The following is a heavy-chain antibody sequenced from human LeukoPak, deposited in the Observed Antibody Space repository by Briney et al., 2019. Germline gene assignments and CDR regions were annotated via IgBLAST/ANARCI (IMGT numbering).Heavy chain of an antibody. CDR1: GFTFSYYW. V-gene: IGHV3-7*01. D-gene: IGHD2-15*01. CDR3: ANKDFDP. J-gene: IGHJ5*02. Sequence: PGGSLRLSCAASGFTFSYYWMSWVRQAPGKGLEWVANIKQDGSEIHYVDSVKGRFTISRDNAKKSLYLQMNSLRAEDTAVYYCANKDFDPWGQGTLVTVSS. CDR2: IKQDGSEI.